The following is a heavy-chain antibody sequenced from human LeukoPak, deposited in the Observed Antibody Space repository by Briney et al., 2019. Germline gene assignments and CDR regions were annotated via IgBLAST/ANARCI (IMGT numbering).Heavy chain of an antibody. CDR3: ARSANYFDTSGQDY. Sequence: GGSLRLSCAASGFTFSGYWMHWVRQAPGKGLVWVSRTNRDDSDTTYADSVKGRFTISRDKAKSTLYLQMNSLRVEDTAVYYCARSANYFDTSGQDYWGQGTLVTVSS. CDR1: GFTFSGYW. V-gene: IGHV3-74*01. J-gene: IGHJ4*02. D-gene: IGHD3-22*01. CDR2: TNRDDSDT.